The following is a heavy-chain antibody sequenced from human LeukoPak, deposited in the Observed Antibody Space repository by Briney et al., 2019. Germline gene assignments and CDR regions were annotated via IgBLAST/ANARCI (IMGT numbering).Heavy chain of an antibody. J-gene: IGHJ4*02. D-gene: IGHD5-24*01. CDR2: ISSSGNTL. Sequence: GGSLRLSCAASGFTFSSYEMNWVRQAPGKGLEWVSYISSSGNTLYYADSVKGRFTISRDNAKNSLYLQMNGLRAEDTAVYYCVRQMPTPRYCDYWGQGTLVTVSS. V-gene: IGHV3-48*03. CDR1: GFTFSSYE. CDR3: VRQMPTPRYCDY.